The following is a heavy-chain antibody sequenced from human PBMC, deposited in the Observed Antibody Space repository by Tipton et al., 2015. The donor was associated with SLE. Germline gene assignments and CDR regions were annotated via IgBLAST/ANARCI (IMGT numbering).Heavy chain of an antibody. V-gene: IGHV4-59*01. CDR2: IYHTGST. Sequence: TLSLTCTVSGGSISTYYWSWIRQPPKQGLGWIGWIYHTGSTDYNPSLKSRVTISVDTSKNQFSLRLSSVTAADTAVYYCARDYYGSGFDAFDIWGQGTMVTVSS. CDR3: ARDYYGSGFDAFDI. J-gene: IGHJ3*02. D-gene: IGHD3-10*01. CDR1: GGSISTYY.